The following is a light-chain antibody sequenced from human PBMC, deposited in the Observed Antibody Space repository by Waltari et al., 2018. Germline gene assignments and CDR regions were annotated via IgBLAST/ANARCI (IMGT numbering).Light chain of an antibody. V-gene: IGKV3-15*01. Sequence: EVLMTQSPATLSVSPGERATRSCSASQSITSNLSWYQQKPGQPPRLLLSAASTKGTGIPARCSGSASATEFTLTISSLQSEDFAVYYCQQYNTWRTFGQGTKLEIK. CDR2: AAS. CDR3: QQYNTWRT. CDR1: QSITSN. J-gene: IGKJ2*01.